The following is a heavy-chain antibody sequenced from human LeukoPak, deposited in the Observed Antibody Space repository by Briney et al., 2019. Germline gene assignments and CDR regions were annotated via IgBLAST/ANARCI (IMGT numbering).Heavy chain of an antibody. J-gene: IGHJ4*02. D-gene: IGHD3-3*01. Sequence: PSETLSLTCTVSGGSISGSSYYWGWIRQPPGKGLEWIGSIYYSGSTYYNPSLKSRVTISVDTSKNQFSLKLSSVTAADTAVYYCARDVSIFGVVIIDYWGQGTLVTVSS. CDR1: GGSISGSSYY. CDR2: IYYSGST. V-gene: IGHV4-39*07. CDR3: ARDVSIFGVVIIDY.